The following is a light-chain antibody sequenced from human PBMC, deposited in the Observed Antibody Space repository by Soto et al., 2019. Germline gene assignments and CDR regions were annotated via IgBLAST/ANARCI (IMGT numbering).Light chain of an antibody. Sequence: EIVMTQSPATLSLSPGERATLSCRASQTINSNLAWYQQKPGQAPRLFIFRASSRATGIPARFSGSGSGAEFNLTISSLQSEDFAVYYCQQYNNWPRATFGGGTKVDI. CDR3: QQYNNWPRAT. J-gene: IGKJ4*01. CDR2: RAS. CDR1: QTINSN. V-gene: IGKV3-15*01.